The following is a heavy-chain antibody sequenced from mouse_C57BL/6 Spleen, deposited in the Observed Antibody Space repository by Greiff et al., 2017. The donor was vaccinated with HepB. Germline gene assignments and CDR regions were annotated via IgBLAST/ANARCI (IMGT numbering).Heavy chain of an antibody. J-gene: IGHJ4*01. Sequence: VQLQQSGAELVKPGASVKLSCTASGFNIKDYYMHWVKQRTEQGLEWIGRIDPEDGETKYAPKFQDKATITADTSSNTAYLQLSSLTSEDTAVYYCAPTTVVSHYYAMDYWGQGTSVTVSS. CDR3: APTTVVSHYYAMDY. CDR1: GFNIKDYY. V-gene: IGHV14-2*01. D-gene: IGHD1-1*01. CDR2: IDPEDGET.